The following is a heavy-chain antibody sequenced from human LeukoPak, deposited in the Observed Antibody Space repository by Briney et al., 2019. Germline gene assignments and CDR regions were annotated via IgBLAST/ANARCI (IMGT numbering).Heavy chain of an antibody. Sequence: SETLSLTCTVSGGSVSSGSYYWSWIRQPPGKGLEWIGYIYYSGSTNYNPSLKSRVTISVDTSKNQFSLKLSSVTAADTAVYYCALLGAAGREYFQRWGQGTLVTVSS. V-gene: IGHV4-61*01. CDR3: ALLGAAGREYFQR. CDR2: IYYSGST. D-gene: IGHD6-13*01. J-gene: IGHJ1*01. CDR1: GGSVSSGSYY.